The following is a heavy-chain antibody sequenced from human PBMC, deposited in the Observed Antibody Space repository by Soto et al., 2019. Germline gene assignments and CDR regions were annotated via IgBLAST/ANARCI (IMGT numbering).Heavy chain of an antibody. CDR3: ARDSSVASFDP. V-gene: IGHV3-23*01. D-gene: IGHD2-15*01. Sequence: LRLSCAASGFTFSSYAMSLVRQAPVKGLEWVSAISGSGGSTYYADSVKGRFTISRDNSKNTLYLQMNSLRAEDTAVYYCARDSSVASFDPWGQGTLVTVSS. CDR1: GFTFSSYA. CDR2: ISGSGGST. J-gene: IGHJ5*02.